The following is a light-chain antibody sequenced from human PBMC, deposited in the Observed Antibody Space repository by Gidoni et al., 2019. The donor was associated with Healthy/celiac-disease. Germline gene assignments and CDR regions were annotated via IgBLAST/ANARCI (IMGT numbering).Light chain of an antibody. CDR1: QIVSSY. J-gene: IGKJ4*01. Sequence: IVFTQSPATLSLSPGERATLSCSASQIVSSYLAWYQQKPGQDPRLLIDDASNRATGIQARFSGSGSGTDFTLTISSLEPEDFAVYYCQQRSNWLTFGGXTKVEIK. V-gene: IGKV3-11*01. CDR2: DAS. CDR3: QQRSNWLT.